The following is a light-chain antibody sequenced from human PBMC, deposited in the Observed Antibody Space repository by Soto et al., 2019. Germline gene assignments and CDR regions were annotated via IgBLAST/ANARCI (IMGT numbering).Light chain of an antibody. CDR3: SSYTSSSTENV. CDR2: EVS. J-gene: IGLJ1*01. CDR1: SSDVGGYNY. Sequence: QSVLTQPASVSGSAGQSITISCTGTSSDVGGYNYVSCYQQHPGKVPKLMIYEVSNRPSGVSNRFSGSKFGNTASLTISGLQAEDEADYYCSSYTSSSTENVFGTGTKV. V-gene: IGLV2-14*01.